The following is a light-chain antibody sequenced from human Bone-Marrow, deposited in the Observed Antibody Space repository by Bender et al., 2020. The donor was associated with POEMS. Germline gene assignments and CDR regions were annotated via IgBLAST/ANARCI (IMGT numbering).Light chain of an antibody. CDR2: SSH. V-gene: IGLV1-44*01. CDR1: SSNIGAHA. Sequence: QSVLTQPPSASGTPGQRVTISFSVGSSNIGAHAVNWYQHLPGTAPKLVIYSSHRRHSEVPDRFSGSRSGTSASLAISGLQSEDEADYYCAVWDDSLNGWVFGGGTKLTVL. J-gene: IGLJ3*02. CDR3: AVWDDSLNGWV.